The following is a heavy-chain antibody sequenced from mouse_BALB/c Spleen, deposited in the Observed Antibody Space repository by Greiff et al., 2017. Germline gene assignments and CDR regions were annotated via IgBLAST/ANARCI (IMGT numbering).Heavy chain of an antibody. J-gene: IGHJ4*01. CDR1: GYSFTSYY. V-gene: IGHV1-28*01. CDR3: AGDYDVAMDY. D-gene: IGHD2-4*01. Sequence: EVQLQQSGPELMKPGASVKISCKASGYSFTSYYMHWVKQSHGKSLEWIGYIDPFNGGTSYNQKFKGKATLTVDKSSSTAYMHLSSLTSEDSAVYYCAGDYDVAMDYWGQGTSVTVSS. CDR2: IDPFNGGT.